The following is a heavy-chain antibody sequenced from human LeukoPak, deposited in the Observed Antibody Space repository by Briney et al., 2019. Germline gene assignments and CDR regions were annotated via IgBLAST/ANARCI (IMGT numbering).Heavy chain of an antibody. Sequence: GGSLRLSCAASGFTFSDFYMSWIRQAPGKGLEWVSYISSSGSTIYYADSVKGRFTISRDDAKNSLYLQMNSLRAEDTAVYYCAREGRSHNAFDIWGQGTMVTVSS. CDR2: ISSSGSTI. J-gene: IGHJ3*02. CDR1: GFTFSDFY. V-gene: IGHV3-11*04. CDR3: AREGRSHNAFDI.